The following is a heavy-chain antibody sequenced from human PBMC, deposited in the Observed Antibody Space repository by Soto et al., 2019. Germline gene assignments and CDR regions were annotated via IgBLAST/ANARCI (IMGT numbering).Heavy chain of an antibody. CDR2: ISGSGGST. D-gene: IGHD5-18*01. Sequence: QPGGSLRLSCAASGFTFSSYAMSWVRQAPGKGLEWVSAISGSGGSTYYADSVKGRFTISRDNSKNTLYLQMNSLRAEDTAVYYCAKGHVDTAMVMGPFYYYYGMDVWGQGTTVTVSS. V-gene: IGHV3-23*01. J-gene: IGHJ6*02. CDR3: AKGHVDTAMVMGPFYYYYGMDV. CDR1: GFTFSSYA.